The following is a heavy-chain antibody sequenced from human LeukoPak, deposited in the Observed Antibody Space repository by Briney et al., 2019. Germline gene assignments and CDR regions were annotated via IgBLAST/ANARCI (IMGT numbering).Heavy chain of an antibody. CDR1: GFMFTKYD. CDR2: MNPNTGST. J-gene: IGHJ5*02. CDR3: VRDGEGVAISVNYWYDP. V-gene: IGHV1-8*01. D-gene: IGHD3-10*01. Sequence: ASVKVSCKASGFMFTKYDINWVRQASGQRLEWMGWMNPNTGSTGYAQTFQGRVTMTRGTATSTAYMELRGLRSEDTAVYYCVRDGEGVAISVNYWYDPWGQGTLVTVSS.